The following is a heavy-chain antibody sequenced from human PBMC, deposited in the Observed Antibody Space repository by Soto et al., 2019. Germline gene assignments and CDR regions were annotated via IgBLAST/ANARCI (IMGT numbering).Heavy chain of an antibody. CDR2: IIGSGGST. Sequence: GGSLRLSCAASGFTFSSYAMSWVRQAPGKGLEWVSAIIGSGGSTYYADSVKGRFTISRDISKNTLYLQMNSLRAEDTAVYYCAKDPDYDFWSGYVYWGQGTLVTVSS. D-gene: IGHD3-3*01. J-gene: IGHJ4*02. CDR3: AKDPDYDFWSGYVY. V-gene: IGHV3-23*01. CDR1: GFTFSSYA.